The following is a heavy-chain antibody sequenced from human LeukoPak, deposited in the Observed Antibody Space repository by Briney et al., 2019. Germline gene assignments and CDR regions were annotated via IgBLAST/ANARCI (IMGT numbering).Heavy chain of an antibody. J-gene: IGHJ6*02. CDR1: GFTFSTGFTFSSYA. CDR3: AKGLRSLGYYYYGMDV. D-gene: IGHD1-26*01. CDR2: ISGGGGST. Sequence: GGSLRLSCAASGFTFSTGFTFSSYAMNWVRQAPGKGLEWVSAISGGGGSTYYADSVKGRFTISRDNSKNTLYLQLNSLRAEDTAVYYCAKGLRSLGYYYYGMDVWGQGTTVTVSS. V-gene: IGHV3-23*01.